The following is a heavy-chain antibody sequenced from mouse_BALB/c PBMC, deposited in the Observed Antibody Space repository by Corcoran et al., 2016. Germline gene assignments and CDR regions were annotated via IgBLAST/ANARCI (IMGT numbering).Heavy chain of an antibody. CDR1: GYTFTNYG. CDR3: ARGSSGYDY. J-gene: IGHJ2*01. Sequence: QIQLVQSGPELKKPGETVKISCKASGYTFTNYGMNWMKQAPGKGLKWMGWINTNTGEPTYAEEFKGRFAFSLETSASTAYLQINHLKNEDTATDFCARGSSGYDYWGQGTTLTVST. D-gene: IGHD3-1*01. V-gene: IGHV9-3*02. CDR2: INTNTGEP.